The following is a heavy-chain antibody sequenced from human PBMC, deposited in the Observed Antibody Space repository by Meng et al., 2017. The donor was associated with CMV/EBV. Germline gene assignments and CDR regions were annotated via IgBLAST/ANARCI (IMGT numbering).Heavy chain of an antibody. CDR1: ALSITTHG. D-gene: IGHD5-24*01. J-gene: IGHJ5*02. CDR2: ISANNGKT. Sequence: VCSVKVSSNASALSITTHGSSCGPQGPGQGLQWMGRISANNGKTEYPQSLQSRVIMTTDTTTSTAYMELWSLRADDTAVYYSAKWGQSRDGPPDPFDPWGQGTLVTVSS. V-gene: IGHV1-18*01. CDR3: AKWGQSRDGPPDPFDP.